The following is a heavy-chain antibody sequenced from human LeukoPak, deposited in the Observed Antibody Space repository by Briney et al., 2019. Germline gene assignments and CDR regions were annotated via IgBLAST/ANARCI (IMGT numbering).Heavy chain of an antibody. V-gene: IGHV3-7*03. CDR3: AMGATSWSGYSFPKICQH. CDR1: GFTLSSYW. Sequence: PGGSLRLSCAASGFTLSSYWMTWVRQAPGKGLEWVANINQDGSKTYFVDSVKGRFSISRDNTKNSLYLQMNSLRAEDTAVYYCAMGATSWSGYSFPKICQHWGRGTLVTVSS. CDR2: INQDGSKT. J-gene: IGHJ1*01. D-gene: IGHD3-3*01.